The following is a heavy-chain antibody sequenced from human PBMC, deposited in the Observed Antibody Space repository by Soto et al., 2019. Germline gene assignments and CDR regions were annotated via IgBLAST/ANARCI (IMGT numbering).Heavy chain of an antibody. D-gene: IGHD3-10*01. Sequence: PGGSLRLSCAASGFTVSNNYMSWVRQTPGKGLEWVSLLYSGGGIAYADSVKGRFTISRDNSKNTLYLQMNSLRAEDTAVYFCARDFGSDATGYYGMDVWGQGTTVTVSS. V-gene: IGHV3-66*01. J-gene: IGHJ6*02. CDR2: LYSGGGI. CDR3: ARDFGSDATGYYGMDV. CDR1: GFTVSNNY.